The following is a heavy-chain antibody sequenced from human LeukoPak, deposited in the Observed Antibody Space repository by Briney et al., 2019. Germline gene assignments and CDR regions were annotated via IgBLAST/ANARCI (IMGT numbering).Heavy chain of an antibody. V-gene: IGHV1-46*01. CDR2: INPSGGSN. J-gene: IGHJ5*02. Sequence: ASVKVSCKASGYTFTNYYIHWTRQAPGQGLEWMGIINPSGGSNSNAQKFQGRVTMTRDTSTSTVYMDLSSLRSEDTAVYYCTRAVGPRGGNWFDPWGQGTLVTVSS. D-gene: IGHD1-26*01. CDR1: GYTFTNYY. CDR3: TRAVGPRGGNWFDP.